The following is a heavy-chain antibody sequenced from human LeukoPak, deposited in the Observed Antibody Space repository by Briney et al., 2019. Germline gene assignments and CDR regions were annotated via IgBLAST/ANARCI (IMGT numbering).Heavy chain of an antibody. J-gene: IGHJ4*02. Sequence: GASVKLSCKASGYTFTNYFNSWVRKAPGPGLEWVGWISPHSHTTHYAENVQGRVTMTTDTSTTTVYMELRSLRSDDTAVYFCARGQSMYYWGQGTPVTVSS. CDR2: ISPHSHTT. D-gene: IGHD2-8*01. CDR3: ARGQSMYY. CDR1: GYTFTNYF. V-gene: IGHV1-18*01.